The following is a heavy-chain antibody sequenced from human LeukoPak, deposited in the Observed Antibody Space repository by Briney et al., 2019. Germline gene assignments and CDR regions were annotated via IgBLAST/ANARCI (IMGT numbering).Heavy chain of an antibody. CDR2: LYNAGST. Sequence: PGGSLRLSCAASGFTVSNNCMIWVRQPPGKGLEWVSVLYNAGSTYNADSVKGRFTISRDNSKNSLYLQMNSLRAEDTAVYYCARDREVVAFDIWGQGTMVTVSS. J-gene: IGHJ3*02. D-gene: IGHD2-15*01. CDR3: ARDREVVAFDI. CDR1: GFTVSNNC. V-gene: IGHV3-53*01.